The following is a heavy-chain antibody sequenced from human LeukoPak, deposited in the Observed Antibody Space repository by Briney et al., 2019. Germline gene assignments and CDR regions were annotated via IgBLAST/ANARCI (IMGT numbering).Heavy chain of an antibody. Sequence: GGSLRLSCAASGFTFSSYAMHWVRQAPGKGLEWVAVISDDGSKKYYADSVKGRFTISRDDSKNMLYLQMNSLRAEDTAVYYCARGSGWTDYWGQGTLVTVSS. CDR1: GFTFSSYA. CDR2: ISDDGSKK. J-gene: IGHJ4*02. CDR3: ARGSGWTDY. D-gene: IGHD6-19*01. V-gene: IGHV3-30*04.